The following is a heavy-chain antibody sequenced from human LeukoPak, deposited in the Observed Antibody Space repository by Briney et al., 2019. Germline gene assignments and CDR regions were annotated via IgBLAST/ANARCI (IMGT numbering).Heavy chain of an antibody. Sequence: PSETLSLTCAVYGGSFSGYYWSWIRQPPGKGLEWIGEINHSGSTNYNPSLKSRVTISVDTSKNQFSLKLSSVTAADTAVYYCARRPYSSSSHDYWGQGTLVTVSS. D-gene: IGHD6-13*01. V-gene: IGHV4-34*01. CDR3: ARRPYSSSSHDY. J-gene: IGHJ4*02. CDR1: GGSFSGYY. CDR2: INHSGST.